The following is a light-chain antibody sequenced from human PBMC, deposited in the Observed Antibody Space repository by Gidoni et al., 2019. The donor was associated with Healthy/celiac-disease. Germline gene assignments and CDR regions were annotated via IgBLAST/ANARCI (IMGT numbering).Light chain of an antibody. CDR3: QQANIFPWT. V-gene: IGKV1-12*01. CDR1: QTISSW. J-gene: IGKJ1*01. Sequence: DIQLTQSPSSVSASVGDRVTITCRASQTISSWLAWYQQKPGKAPKLLIYAASNLQSGVPSRFSGSGSGTDFTLTISSLQPEDFATYYCQQANIFPWTFGQXTKVEIK. CDR2: AAS.